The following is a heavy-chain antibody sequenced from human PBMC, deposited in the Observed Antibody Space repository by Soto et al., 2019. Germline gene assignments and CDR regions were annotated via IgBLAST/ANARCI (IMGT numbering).Heavy chain of an antibody. J-gene: IGHJ6*02. CDR1: GYTFTRYG. CDR2: ISAYNGNT. Sequence: QVQLVQSGAEVKKPGASVKVSCKASGYTFTRYGISWVRQAPGQGLAWMGWISAYNGNTNYAQKLQGRVTMTTDTSTSTAYMELRSLRSDETGVYYCARDCAYNDIVVVVAATGVKYGMHVWGQGTTVTVSS. CDR3: ARDCAYNDIVVVVAATGVKYGMHV. D-gene: IGHD2-15*01. V-gene: IGHV1-18*01.